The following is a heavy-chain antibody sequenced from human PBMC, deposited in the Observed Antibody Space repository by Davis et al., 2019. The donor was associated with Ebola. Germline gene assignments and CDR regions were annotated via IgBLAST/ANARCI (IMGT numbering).Heavy chain of an antibody. J-gene: IGHJ5*02. Sequence: SETLSLTCSVAGGSISSGGYYWNWIRQHPGEGLEWIGIIYYSGTTHYNPSLKSRVTISVDTSQNQFSLKLSSVTAADTAVYNCARGIGDLNYDFWSGSLRFDPWGQGTLVTVSS. CDR3: ARGIGDLNYDFWSGSLRFDP. CDR1: GGSISSGGYY. V-gene: IGHV4-31*03. D-gene: IGHD3-3*01. CDR2: IYYSGTT.